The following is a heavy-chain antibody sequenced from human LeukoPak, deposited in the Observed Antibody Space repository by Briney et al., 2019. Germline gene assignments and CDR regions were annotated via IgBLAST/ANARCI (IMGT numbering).Heavy chain of an antibody. CDR2: IWYDGSNK. CDR3: ARDISGWYKTGAFDI. Sequence: GGSLRLSCAASGFTFSSYGMHWVRQAPGKGLEWVAVIWYDGSNKYYADSVKGRFTISRDNSKNTLYLQMNSLRAEGTAVYYCARDISGWYKTGAFDIWGQGTMVTVSS. V-gene: IGHV3-33*01. CDR1: GFTFSSYG. J-gene: IGHJ3*02. D-gene: IGHD6-19*01.